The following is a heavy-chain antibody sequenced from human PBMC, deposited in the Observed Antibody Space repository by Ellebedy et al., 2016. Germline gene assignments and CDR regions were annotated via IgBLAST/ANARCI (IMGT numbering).Heavy chain of an antibody. J-gene: IGHJ3*02. CDR3: ARDTPRVDRAFDI. V-gene: IGHV3-53*01. D-gene: IGHD2-2*01. CDR2: IFSDGNT. Sequence: GGSLRLSCAASGFTVSTNYMKWVRQAPGKGLEWVSAIFSDGNTYCADSVKGRFTISRENAKNSLFLQMNSLRAEDTAVYYCARDTPRVDRAFDIWGQGTMVTVSA. CDR1: GFTVSTNY.